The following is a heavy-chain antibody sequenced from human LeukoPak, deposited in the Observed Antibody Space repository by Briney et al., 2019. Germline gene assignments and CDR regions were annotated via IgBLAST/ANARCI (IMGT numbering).Heavy chain of an antibody. CDR1: GFTFSDYY. Sequence: GGSLRLSCAASGFTFSDYYMSWIRQAPGKGLEWVAVIWYDGSNKYYADSVKGRFTISRDNSKNTLYLQMNSLRAEDTAVYYCARDHAWFGGFHPRHFDYWGQGTPVTVSS. D-gene: IGHD3-10*01. CDR2: IWYDGSNK. J-gene: IGHJ4*02. CDR3: ARDHAWFGGFHPRHFDY. V-gene: IGHV3-33*08.